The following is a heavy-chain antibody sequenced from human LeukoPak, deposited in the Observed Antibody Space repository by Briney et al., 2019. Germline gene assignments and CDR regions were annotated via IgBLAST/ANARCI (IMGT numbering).Heavy chain of an antibody. CDR2: INPNSGGT. CDR1: GYTFTGYY. J-gene: IGHJ4*02. Sequence: ASVKVSCKASGYTFTGYYMHWVRQAPGQGLEWMGWINPNSGGTNYAQTFQGRVTMTRDTSISTAYTELSRLRSDDTAVYYCARQNDDDFWSGMYYFDYWGQGTLVTVSS. D-gene: IGHD3-3*01. CDR3: ARQNDDDFWSGMYYFDY. V-gene: IGHV1-2*02.